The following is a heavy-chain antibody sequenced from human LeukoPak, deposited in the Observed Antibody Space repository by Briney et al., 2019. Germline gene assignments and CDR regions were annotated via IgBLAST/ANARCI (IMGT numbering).Heavy chain of an antibody. Sequence: GGSLRLSCAASGFTFSIYAMSWVRQAPGKGLEWVSAISGSGGSTYYADSVKGRFTISRDNSKNTLYLQMNSLRAEDTAVYYCAKDLYSSSWYYFDYWGQGTLVTVSS. CDR1: GFTFSIYA. V-gene: IGHV3-23*01. CDR2: ISGSGGST. D-gene: IGHD6-13*01. CDR3: AKDLYSSSWYYFDY. J-gene: IGHJ4*02.